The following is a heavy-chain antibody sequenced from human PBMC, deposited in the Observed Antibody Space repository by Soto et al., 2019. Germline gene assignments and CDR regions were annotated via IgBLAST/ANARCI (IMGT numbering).Heavy chain of an antibody. CDR1: GGTFMSQA. CDR3: AGRRISTIFGVVSYYYYGMDG. J-gene: IGHJ6*02. Sequence: SGKRSWAASGGTFMSQAIIWVPQAPGQGLEWLGGIIPIFGTANYAQKFQGRVTITADESTSTAYMELSSLRSEDTAVYYCAGRRISTIFGVVSYYYYGMDGWRQGTAVTDS. CDR2: IIPIFGTA. D-gene: IGHD3-3*01. V-gene: IGHV1-69*13.